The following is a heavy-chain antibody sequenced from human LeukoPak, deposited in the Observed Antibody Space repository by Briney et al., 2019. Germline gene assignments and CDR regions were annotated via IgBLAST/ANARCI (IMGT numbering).Heavy chain of an antibody. CDR2: IVVGSGDT. D-gene: IGHD3-10*01. CDR1: GFTFSNSG. J-gene: IGHJ5*02. CDR3: VAGGSWFDP. Sequence: ASVTVSCKASGFTFSNSGIQWVRHARGQRLEWIGWIVVGSGDTNYAQKFQERVTFTRDMSTDTAYMELRSLKSEDTGVYYCVAGGSWFDPWGQGTLVTVSS. V-gene: IGHV1-58*02.